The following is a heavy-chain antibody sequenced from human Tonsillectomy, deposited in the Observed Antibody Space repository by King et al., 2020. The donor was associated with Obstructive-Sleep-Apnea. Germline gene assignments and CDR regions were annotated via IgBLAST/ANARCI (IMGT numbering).Heavy chain of an antibody. CDR3: ARDVPVPLVSSGGAFDI. Sequence: QLQESGPGLVKPSQTLSLTCTVSGGSISSGGYYWSWIRQHPGKGLEWIGYIYYSGSTYYNPSLKSRVTISVDTSKNQFSLKLSSVTAADTAVYYCARDVPVPLVSSGGAFDIWGQGTMVTVSS. J-gene: IGHJ3*02. CDR1: GGSISSGGYY. V-gene: IGHV4-31*03. CDR2: IYYSGST. D-gene: IGHD6-25*01.